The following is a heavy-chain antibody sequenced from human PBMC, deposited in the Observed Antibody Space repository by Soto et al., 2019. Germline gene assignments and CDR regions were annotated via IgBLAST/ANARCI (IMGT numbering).Heavy chain of an antibody. D-gene: IGHD4-17*01. CDR3: ATNTVTKVDDY. CDR1: GFTFSXFW. V-gene: IGHV3-7*03. J-gene: IGHJ4*02. CDR2: IKQDVSEK. Sequence: SXRXSCEASGFTFSXFWMSWFRQAPGKGLDWVANIKQDVSEKKYVDSVKGRFIISRDNANNSLSLQMNSLRAEDTAVYYCATNTVTKVDDYWGQGARLTVS.